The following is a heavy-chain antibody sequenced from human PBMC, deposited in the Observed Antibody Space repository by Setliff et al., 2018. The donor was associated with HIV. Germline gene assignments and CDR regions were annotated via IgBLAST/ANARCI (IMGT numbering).Heavy chain of an antibody. CDR2: INHRGSA. Sequence: ETLSLTCAVYGGSFSGYFWSWIRQSPGKGLEWIGEINHRGSANHNPSLKSRVIISVDTSKNQFSLKLSSVTAADTAVYYCARQGGFSSSYYPRNYVDVWGKGTTVTVSS. CDR3: ARQGGFSSSYYPRNYVDV. J-gene: IGHJ6*03. V-gene: IGHV4-34*01. CDR1: GGSFSGYF. D-gene: IGHD6-13*01.